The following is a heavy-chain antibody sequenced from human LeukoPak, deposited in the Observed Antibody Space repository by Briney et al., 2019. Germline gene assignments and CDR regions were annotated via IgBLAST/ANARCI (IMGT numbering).Heavy chain of an antibody. CDR3: ARDLYNWNDVWY. Sequence: SETLSLTCTVSGYSISSGYYWGWIRQPPGKGLEWVGSIYHSGSTYYNPSLKSRVTISVDTSKNQFSLKLSSVTAADTAVYYCARDLYNWNDVWYWGQGTLVTVSS. J-gene: IGHJ4*02. CDR2: IYHSGST. V-gene: IGHV4-38-2*02. D-gene: IGHD1-1*01. CDR1: GYSISSGYY.